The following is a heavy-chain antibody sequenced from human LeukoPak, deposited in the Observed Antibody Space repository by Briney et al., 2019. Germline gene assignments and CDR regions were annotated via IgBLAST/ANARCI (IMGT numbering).Heavy chain of an antibody. CDR1: GGSISSYY. CDR2: IYYSGST. D-gene: IGHD3-10*01. V-gene: IGHV4-59*05. CDR3: ASNYYGSGSYYGVDY. Sequence: PSETLSLTCTVSGGSISSYYWSWIRQPPGKGLEWIGSIYYSGSTYYNPSLKSRVTISVDTSKNQFSLKLSSVTAADTAVYYCASNYYGSGSYYGVDYWGQGTLVTVSS. J-gene: IGHJ4*02.